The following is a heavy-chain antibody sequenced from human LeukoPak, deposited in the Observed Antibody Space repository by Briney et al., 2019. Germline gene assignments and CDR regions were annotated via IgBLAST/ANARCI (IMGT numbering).Heavy chain of an antibody. D-gene: IGHD3-3*01. V-gene: IGHV4-59*12. Sequence: SETLSLTCTVSGGSISSYYWSWIRQPPGKGLEWIGYIYYSGSTNYNPSLKSRVTISVDTSKNQFSLKLSSVTAADTAVYYCARSYYDFWSGYYTGSPFDYWGQGTLVTVSS. CDR3: ARSYYDFWSGYYTGSPFDY. J-gene: IGHJ4*02. CDR2: IYYSGST. CDR1: GGSISSYY.